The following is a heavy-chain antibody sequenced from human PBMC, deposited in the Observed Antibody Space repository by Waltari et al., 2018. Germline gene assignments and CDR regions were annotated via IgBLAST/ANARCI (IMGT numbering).Heavy chain of an antibody. D-gene: IGHD3-22*01. CDR2: IYHTGST. CDR3: ARDRSGGYPSYNFDV. CDR1: GASITADY. V-gene: IGHV4-59*01. Sequence: QVQLQESGPGLVKPSETLSLTCSVSGASITADYWSWLRQPPGKGFAWIGYIYHTGSTNYSPSLKGRITMSIDVSENQFSLSLTSVTAADTAVYFCARDRSGGYPSYNFDVWGQGTTVTVSS. J-gene: IGHJ6*02.